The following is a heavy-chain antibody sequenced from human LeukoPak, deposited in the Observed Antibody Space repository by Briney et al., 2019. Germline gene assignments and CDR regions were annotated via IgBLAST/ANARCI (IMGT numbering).Heavy chain of an antibody. CDR2: IKQDGSEK. Sequence: GGSLRLSCAASGFTFSSYWMSWVRQAPGKGLEWVANIKQDGSEKSYVDSVKGRFTISRDNAKNSLYLQMNSLRAEDTAMYYCARGWGCSGGSCYYHYWGQGTLVTVSS. CDR1: GFTFSSYW. V-gene: IGHV3-7*01. J-gene: IGHJ4*02. D-gene: IGHD2-15*01. CDR3: ARGWGCSGGSCYYHY.